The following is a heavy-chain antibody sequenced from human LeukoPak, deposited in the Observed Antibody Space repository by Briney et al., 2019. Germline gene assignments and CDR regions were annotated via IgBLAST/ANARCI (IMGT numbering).Heavy chain of an antibody. J-gene: IGHJ4*02. V-gene: IGHV4-59*01. CDR2: IFYSGRT. Sequence: SETLSLTCTVSGGSISSYYWSWIRQPPGKGLEWIGNIFYSGRTNYNPSLKSRVTISLDMSKNQFSLKLSSVTAADTAVYYCAGGRGYTGYGDYWSQGTLVTVSS. CDR1: GGSISSYY. D-gene: IGHD5-12*01. CDR3: AGGRGYTGYGDY.